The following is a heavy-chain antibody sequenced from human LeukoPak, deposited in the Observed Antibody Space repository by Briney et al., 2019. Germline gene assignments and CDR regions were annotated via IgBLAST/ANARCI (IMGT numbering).Heavy chain of an antibody. V-gene: IGHV3-30*03. CDR1: GFTFSSYG. CDR3: KLGYCSGGSCYDY. CDR2: ISYDGSNK. D-gene: IGHD2-15*01. J-gene: IGHJ4*02. Sequence: GGSLRLSCAASGFTFSSYGMHWVRQAPGKGLEWVAVISYDGSNKYYADSVKGRFTISRDNSKNTLYLQMNSLRAEDTALYYCKLGYCSGGSCYDYWGQGTLVTVSS.